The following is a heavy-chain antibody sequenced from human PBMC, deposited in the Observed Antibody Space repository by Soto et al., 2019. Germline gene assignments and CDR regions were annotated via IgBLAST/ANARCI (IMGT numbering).Heavy chain of an antibody. CDR3: ARDTGGVTYHIDY. CDR1: GGSLNNYH. D-gene: IGHD2-8*02. J-gene: IGHJ4*02. CDR2: VYYTGST. Sequence: QVQLQESGPGLVKPSETLSLTCSVSGGSLNNYHWSWIRQPPGKGLEWIGNVYYTGSTNYNPSLQSRVTISLDTSKNQFSLKLRSVTAADTAVYYCARDTGGVTYHIDYWGQGTLVIVSS. V-gene: IGHV4-59*01.